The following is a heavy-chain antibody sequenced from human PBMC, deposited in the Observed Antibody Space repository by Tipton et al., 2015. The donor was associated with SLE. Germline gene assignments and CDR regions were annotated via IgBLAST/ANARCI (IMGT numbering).Heavy chain of an antibody. V-gene: IGHV4-34*01. D-gene: IGHD2-2*01. J-gene: IGHJ6*03. Sequence: TLSLTCAVYGGSFSGYYWSWIRQPPGKGLEWIGEINHRGSTNYNPSLKSRVTISVDTSKNQFSLKLSSVTAADTAVYYCARGGDVVVPAASPIYYYYYYMDVWGKGTTVTVSS. CDR3: ARGGDVVVPAASPIYYYYYYMDV. CDR1: GGSFSGYY. CDR2: INHRGST.